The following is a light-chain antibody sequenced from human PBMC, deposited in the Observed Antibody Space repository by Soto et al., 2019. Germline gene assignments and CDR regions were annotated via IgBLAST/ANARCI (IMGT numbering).Light chain of an antibody. CDR1: QRISTY. CDR3: QQSYSTPRT. J-gene: IGKJ2*01. Sequence: DMQMTQSPSSLSASVGDRVTITCRASQRISTYLNWYQQRPGKAPKLLIYAASSLRSGVPSRFSGSGSGTDFTLTISSLQPEDFATYYCQQSYSTPRTFGQGTKLEIK. V-gene: IGKV1-39*01. CDR2: AAS.